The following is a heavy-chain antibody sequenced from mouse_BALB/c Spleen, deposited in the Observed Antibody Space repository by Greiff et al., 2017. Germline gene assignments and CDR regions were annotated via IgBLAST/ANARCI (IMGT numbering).Heavy chain of an antibody. D-gene: IGHD4-1*01. CDR2: IWAGGST. CDR1: GFSLTSYG. J-gene: IGHJ2*01. Sequence: QVQLKESGPGLVAPSQSLSITCTVSGFSLTSYGVHWVRQPPGKGLEWLGVIWAGGSTNYNSALMSRLSISKDNSKSQVFLKMNSLQTDDTAMYYCARIGWDGYWGQGTTLTVSS. CDR3: ARIGWDGY. V-gene: IGHV2-9*02.